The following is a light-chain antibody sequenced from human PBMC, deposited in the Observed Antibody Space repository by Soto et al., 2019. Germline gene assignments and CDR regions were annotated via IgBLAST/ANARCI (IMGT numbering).Light chain of an antibody. CDR2: SKN. Sequence: QSVLTQPPSASGTPGQRVTISCSGSSSNIGSNSVNWYQQLPGTAPKLLIYSKNQRPSGVPDRFSGSESGTSASLAISGLQSEDEADYYCAAWDGGLNGWVFGGGTKVTVL. V-gene: IGLV1-44*01. CDR1: SSNIGSNS. J-gene: IGLJ3*02. CDR3: AAWDGGLNGWV.